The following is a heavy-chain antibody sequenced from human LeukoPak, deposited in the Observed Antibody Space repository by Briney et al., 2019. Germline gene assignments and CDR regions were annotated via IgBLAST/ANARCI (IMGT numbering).Heavy chain of an antibody. Sequence: PGGSLRLSCAASGFSVSGNYVSWVRQAPGKGLEWVSIVYSGGSTYYADSVKGRFTISRDTPKNTVYLQMNSLRAEDTAVYYCARGLRTLFYFDFWGQGTLVTVAS. V-gene: IGHV3-66*01. CDR3: ARGLRTLFYFDF. CDR2: VYSGGST. J-gene: IGHJ4*02. CDR1: GFSVSGNY.